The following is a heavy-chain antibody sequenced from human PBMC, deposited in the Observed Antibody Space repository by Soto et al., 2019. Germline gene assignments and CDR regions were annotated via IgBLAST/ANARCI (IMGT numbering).Heavy chain of an antibody. J-gene: IGHJ2*01. CDR3: ARVAFPHWYLDV. Sequence: EVQLVESGGALVQPGGSLRLSCAASGFTFSSYAIHWVRQAPGKGLQYVSAISGDGDTTHYGDSVKGRFTISRDNSKSTLYLQMDSLRPEDMAVYFCARVAFPHWYLDVWGRGTLVTVSS. CDR1: GFTFSSYA. V-gene: IGHV3-64*07. CDR2: ISGDGDTT.